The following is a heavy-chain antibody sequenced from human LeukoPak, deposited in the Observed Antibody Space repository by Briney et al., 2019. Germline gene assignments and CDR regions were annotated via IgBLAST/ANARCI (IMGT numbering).Heavy chain of an antibody. J-gene: IGHJ6*02. CDR2: ISFDGSQK. CDR1: GSTFSSNG. Sequence: GGSLRLSCAASGSTFSSNGMHWVRQAPGKGLEWVAVISFDGSQKYYGDSVKGRFTISSDNSKNTLYLQMNSLRAEDTAVYYCAKDRYNYDTSGYYYHFYYYGMDVWGQGTTVTVSS. CDR3: AKDRYNYDTSGYYYHFYYYGMDV. D-gene: IGHD3-22*01. V-gene: IGHV3-30*18.